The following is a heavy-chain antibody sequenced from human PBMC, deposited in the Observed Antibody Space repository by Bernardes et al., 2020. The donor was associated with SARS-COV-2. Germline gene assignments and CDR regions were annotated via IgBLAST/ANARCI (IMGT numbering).Heavy chain of an antibody. Sequence: SETLSLTCTVSGGSISSSSYYWGWIRQPPGKGLEWIGSIYYSGSTYYNPSLKSRVTISVDTSKNQFSLKLSSVTAADTAVYYCARPYYYDSSGYSEDAFDIWGQGTMVAVSS. J-gene: IGHJ3*02. CDR1: GGSISSSSYY. CDR2: IYYSGST. D-gene: IGHD3-22*01. V-gene: IGHV4-39*01. CDR3: ARPYYYDSSGYSEDAFDI.